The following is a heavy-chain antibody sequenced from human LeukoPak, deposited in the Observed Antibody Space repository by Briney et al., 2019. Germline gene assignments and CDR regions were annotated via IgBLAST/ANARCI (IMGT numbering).Heavy chain of an antibody. Sequence: PGRSLRLSCAASGFTFSSYDMHWVRQAPGKGLEWVAVISYDGSNKYYADSVKGRFTISRDNAKNTLYLQMNSLRAEDTAVYYCATDQRGWGQGTLVTVSS. V-gene: IGHV3-30*03. D-gene: IGHD5-24*01. CDR2: ISYDGSNK. J-gene: IGHJ4*02. CDR3: ATDQRG. CDR1: GFTFSSYD.